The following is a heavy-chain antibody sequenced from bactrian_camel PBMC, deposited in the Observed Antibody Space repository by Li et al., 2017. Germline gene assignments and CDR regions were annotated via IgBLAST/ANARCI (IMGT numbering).Heavy chain of an antibody. V-gene: IGHV3S54*01. CDR2: IMVLGTNI. CDR1: GITEGTNF. Sequence: HVQLVESGGGSVQAGGSLRLSCEVSGITEGTNFIGWFRQAPGEQREGVASIMVLGTNIYYADSVKGRFTISRDNAKNAVYLQMNSLKSEDTALYHCVTRRQYGRSSDGGVVDFGYWGQGTQVTVS. D-gene: IGHD6*01. J-gene: IGHJ6*01. CDR3: VTRRQYGRSSDGGVVDFGY.